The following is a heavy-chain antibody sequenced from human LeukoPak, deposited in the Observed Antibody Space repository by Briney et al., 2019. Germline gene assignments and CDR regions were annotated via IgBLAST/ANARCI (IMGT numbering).Heavy chain of an antibody. CDR1: GFSLSASGVG. CDR2: IYWDDDK. V-gene: IGHV2-5*02. Sequence: SGPTLVNPTQTLTLTCTFSGFSLSASGVGVAVIRHPPGKALEWLALIYWDDDKRYSPSLKSRITITKDTSKNQVVLTMTNMDPVDTATYYCAHYDYGDSPTVDYFDYWGQGTLVTVSS. CDR3: AHYDYGDSPTVDYFDY. J-gene: IGHJ4*02. D-gene: IGHD4-17*01.